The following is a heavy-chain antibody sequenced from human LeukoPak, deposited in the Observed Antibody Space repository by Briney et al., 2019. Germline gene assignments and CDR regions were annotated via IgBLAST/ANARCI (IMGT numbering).Heavy chain of an antibody. Sequence: SETLSLTCAVYGRSFSGYYWSWIRQPPGKGLEWIGAINHSGSTNYNPSLKSRVTISVDTSKNQFSLKLSSVTAADTAVYYCARGRGSSSSGSFDYWGQGTLVTVSS. CDR2: INHSGST. CDR3: ARGRGSSSSGSFDY. V-gene: IGHV4-34*01. CDR1: GRSFSGYY. J-gene: IGHJ4*02. D-gene: IGHD6-6*01.